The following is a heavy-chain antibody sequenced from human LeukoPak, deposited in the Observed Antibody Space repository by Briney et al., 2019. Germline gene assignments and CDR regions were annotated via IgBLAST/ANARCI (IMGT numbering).Heavy chain of an antibody. J-gene: IGHJ5*02. V-gene: IGHV3-7*01. D-gene: IGHD6-19*01. CDR3: ARDDINGWYNWFDP. Sequence: GGSLRLSCGGSGFTFSNYWMTWVRQAPGKGLEWVANIKQDGTERYYVDSVKGRFTVSRDNAYNSLYLQMNSLRPDDTAVYYCARDDINGWYNWFDPWGQGTLVTVSS. CDR2: IKQDGTER. CDR1: GFTFSNYW.